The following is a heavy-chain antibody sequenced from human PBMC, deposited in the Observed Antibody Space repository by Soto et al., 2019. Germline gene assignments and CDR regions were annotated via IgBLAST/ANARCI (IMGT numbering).Heavy chain of an antibody. CDR1: GGSFSGYY. V-gene: IGHV4-34*01. D-gene: IGHD3-3*01. Sequence: SETLSLTCAVYGGSFSGYYWSWIRQPPGKGLEWIGEINHSGSTNYNPSLKSRVTISVDTSKNQFSLKLSSVTAADTAVYYCARTNYECCSGDYTEAEWFDPWGQGTLVTVSS. J-gene: IGHJ5*02. CDR3: ARTNYECCSGDYTEAEWFDP. CDR2: INHSGST.